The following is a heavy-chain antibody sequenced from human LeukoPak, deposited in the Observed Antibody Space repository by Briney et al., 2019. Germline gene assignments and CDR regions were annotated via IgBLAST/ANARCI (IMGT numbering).Heavy chain of an antibody. CDR1: GFIFSSYG. V-gene: IGHV3-30*02. CDR3: AKSFVVTRPAAGIDY. Sequence: GGSLRLSCAASGFIFSSYGMHWVRQAPDKGLEWVAFIRYDGSRKYYADSVKGRFTISRDNSKNTLYLQMNSLRAEDTAVYYCAKSFVVTRPAAGIDYWGQGTLVTVSS. CDR2: IRYDGSRK. J-gene: IGHJ4*02. D-gene: IGHD1-14*01.